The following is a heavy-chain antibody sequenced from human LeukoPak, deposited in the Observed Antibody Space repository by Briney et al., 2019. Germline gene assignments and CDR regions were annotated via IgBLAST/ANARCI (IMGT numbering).Heavy chain of an antibody. D-gene: IGHD3-3*01. V-gene: IGHV3-7*01. CDR2: IKQDGSQE. J-gene: IGHJ4*02. Sequence: GGSLRLSCAASRFTLSTYWMSWVRQAPGKGLEWVAHIKQDGSQEYYVDSVRGRFTISRDSAKNSLYLQMNSLRAEDTAVYYCARGVPYDSWSGPHYSDYWGQGTLVTVSS. CDR1: RFTLSTYW. CDR3: ARGVPYDSWSGPHYSDY.